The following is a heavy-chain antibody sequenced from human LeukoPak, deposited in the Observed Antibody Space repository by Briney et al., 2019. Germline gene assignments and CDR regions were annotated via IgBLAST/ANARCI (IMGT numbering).Heavy chain of an antibody. V-gene: IGHV1-24*01. CDR1: GYTFTGYY. J-gene: IGHJ3*02. CDR2: FDPEDGET. Sequence: ASVKVSCKASGYTFTGYYMHWVRQAPGKGLEWMGGFDPEDGETIYAQKCQGRVTMTEDTSTDTAYMELSCLRSEDTAVYYCATVGRTMIGDAFDIWGQGTMVTVSS. D-gene: IGHD3-22*01. CDR3: ATVGRTMIGDAFDI.